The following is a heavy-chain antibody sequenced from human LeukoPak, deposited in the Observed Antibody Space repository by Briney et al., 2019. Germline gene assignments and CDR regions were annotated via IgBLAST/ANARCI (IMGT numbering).Heavy chain of an antibody. D-gene: IGHD6-19*01. V-gene: IGHV4-39*01. CDR3: ARRGGIGLYYFDY. Sequence: SETLSLTCTVSGDSISTNNYYWTWIRQPPGKGLEWIGTIYYSVTTYYNPSLKSRVTISVDTSRNQFSLRLSSVTAADTAVYYCARRGGIGLYYFDYWGQGALVTVSS. J-gene: IGHJ4*02. CDR2: IYYSVTT. CDR1: GDSISTNNYY.